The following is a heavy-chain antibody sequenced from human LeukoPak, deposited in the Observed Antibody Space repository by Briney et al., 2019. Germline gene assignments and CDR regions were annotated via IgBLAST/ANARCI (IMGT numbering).Heavy chain of an antibody. CDR2: INHSGST. J-gene: IGHJ5*02. D-gene: IGHD2-2*01. CDR1: GGSFSGYY. Sequence: PSETLSLTCAVYGGSFSGYYWSWIRQPPGKGLEWIGEINHSGSTNYNPSLKSRVTISVDTSKNQFSLKLSSVTAADTAVYYCARGLFVVVPAAMGFLGWFDPWGQGTLVTVSS. CDR3: ARGLFVVVPAAMGFLGWFDP. V-gene: IGHV4-34*01.